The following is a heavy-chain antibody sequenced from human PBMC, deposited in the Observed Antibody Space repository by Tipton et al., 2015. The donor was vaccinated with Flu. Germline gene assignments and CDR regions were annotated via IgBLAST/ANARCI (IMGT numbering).Heavy chain of an antibody. CDR3: ARGKYYDHDAFDI. J-gene: IGHJ3*02. CDR1: GFTVSSNY. D-gene: IGHD3-22*01. V-gene: IGHV3-66*02. CDR2: IYSGGST. Sequence: SLRLSCAASGFTVSSNYMRWVRQAPGKGLEWVSVIYSGGSTYYADSVKGRFTNSRDNSKNTLYLQMNSLKAEDTAVYYCARGKYYDHDAFDIWGQGTMVNVSS.